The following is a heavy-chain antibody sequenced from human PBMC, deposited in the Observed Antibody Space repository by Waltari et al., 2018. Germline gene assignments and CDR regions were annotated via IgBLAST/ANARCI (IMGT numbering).Heavy chain of an antibody. V-gene: IGHV4-59*01. D-gene: IGHD3-3*01. CDR3: ARATVFGVVTDTFDI. CDR1: GASIRGYH. Sequence: VQLQESGPGLVKPSETLSLTCAVSGASIRGYHWTWIRQPPGGGLGWIGHISYSGDTAYGPSLRSRVTISVDTSKNHFSLKLTSVTAADTAVYYCARATVFGVVTDTFDIWSQGTMVTVSS. CDR2: ISYSGDT. J-gene: IGHJ3*02.